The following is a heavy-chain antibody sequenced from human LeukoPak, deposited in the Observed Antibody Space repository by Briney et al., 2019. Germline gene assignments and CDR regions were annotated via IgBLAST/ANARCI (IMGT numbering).Heavy chain of an antibody. D-gene: IGHD1-26*01. J-gene: IGHJ3*02. CDR2: ITSSSSYI. CDR1: GVTFSSYS. Sequence: PGGSLRLSCAASGVTFSSYSMNWVRQAPGKGLEWVSSITSSSSYIYYADSGKGRFTISRDNARNSLSLQMNSLRAEDTAVYYCARYRFVVGATDSFDIWGQGTMVTVSS. CDR3: ARYRFVVGATDSFDI. V-gene: IGHV3-21*01.